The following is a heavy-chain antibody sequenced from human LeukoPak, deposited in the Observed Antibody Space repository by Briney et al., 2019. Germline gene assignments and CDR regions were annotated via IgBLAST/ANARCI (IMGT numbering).Heavy chain of an antibody. Sequence: GGSLRLSCAASGFTFSSYAMSWVRQAPGKGLEWGSAISGSGGSTYYADSVKGRFTISRDNSKNTLYLQMNSLRAEDTAVYYCAKDISSGWCFDYWGQGTLVTVSS. CDR3: AKDISSGWCFDY. V-gene: IGHV3-23*01. J-gene: IGHJ4*02. CDR2: ISGSGGST. D-gene: IGHD6-19*01. CDR1: GFTFSSYA.